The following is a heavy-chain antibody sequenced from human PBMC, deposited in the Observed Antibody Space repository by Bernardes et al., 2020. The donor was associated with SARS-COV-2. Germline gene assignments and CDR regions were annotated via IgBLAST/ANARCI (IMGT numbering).Heavy chain of an antibody. CDR3: AGSSCGIDCYIGGLRSWDYGMDV. CDR1: GDSISSSKYY. V-gene: IGHV4-39*01. J-gene: IGHJ6*02. D-gene: IGHD2-21*02. CDR2: IYSSGSS. Sequence: SETLSLTCTVSGDSISSSKYYWGWLRQPPGKGLEWIGSIYSSGSSYYNPSLQSRVRESIDTSKNQFSLRLSFVTAADTAVYYCAGSSCGIDCYIGGLRSWDYGMDVWGQGTTVTVSS.